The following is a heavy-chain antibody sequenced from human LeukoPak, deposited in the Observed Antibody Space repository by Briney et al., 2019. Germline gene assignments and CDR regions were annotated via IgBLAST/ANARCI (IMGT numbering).Heavy chain of an antibody. J-gene: IGHJ5*02. CDR3: ARHPYPGPSWFDP. CDR2: IYHSGST. Sequence: SETLSLTCAVSGDSISSSNWWSWVRQTPGKGLEWIGQIYHSGSTSYNPSLKSRPTISVAKSNNEIYLKLRFVTAADTAVYYCARHPYPGPSWFDPWGQGTLVTVSS. CDR1: GDSISSSNW. V-gene: IGHV4-4*02.